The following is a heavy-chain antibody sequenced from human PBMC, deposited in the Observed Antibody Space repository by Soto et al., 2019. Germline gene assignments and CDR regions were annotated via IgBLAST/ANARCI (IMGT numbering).Heavy chain of an antibody. D-gene: IGHD6-6*01. CDR2: INPNSGGT. CDR1: GYTFTGYY. V-gene: IGHV1-2*02. J-gene: IGHJ3*02. Sequence: ASVKVSCKASGYTFTGYYMHWVRQAPGQGLEWMGWINPNSGGTNYAQKFQGRVTMTRDTSISTAYMELSRLRSDDTAVYYCAGGSSSSGRAFDIWGQGTMVTVSS. CDR3: AGGSSSSGRAFDI.